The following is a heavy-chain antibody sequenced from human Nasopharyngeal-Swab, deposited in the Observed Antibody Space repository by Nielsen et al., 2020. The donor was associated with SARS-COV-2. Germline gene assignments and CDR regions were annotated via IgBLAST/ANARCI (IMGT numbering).Heavy chain of an antibody. CDR2: ISGSGGST. CDR1: GFTFSSYA. D-gene: IGHD6-13*01. Sequence: GESLKISCAASGFTFSSYAMSWVRQAPGKGLEWVSAISGSGGSTYYADSVKGRFTISRDNSKNTLYLQMNSLRAEDTAVYYCAKVQGIAAAENWFDPWGQGTLVTVSS. V-gene: IGHV3-23*01. J-gene: IGHJ5*02. CDR3: AKVQGIAAAENWFDP.